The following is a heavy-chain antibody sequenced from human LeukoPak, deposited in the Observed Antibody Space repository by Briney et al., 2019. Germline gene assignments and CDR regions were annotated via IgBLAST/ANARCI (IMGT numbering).Heavy chain of an antibody. CDR3: ARAGVVGGSYPWHYYYMDV. Sequence: SETLSLTCTVSGYSINNNYYWDWVRQPPGKGLEWIASIYHSGKSYYNPALKSRVTISVDTSKNQFSLKLSSVTAADTAVYYCARAGVVGGSYPWHYYYMDVWGKGTTVTVSS. CDR1: GYSINNNYY. D-gene: IGHD1-26*01. CDR2: IYHSGKS. V-gene: IGHV4-38-2*02. J-gene: IGHJ6*03.